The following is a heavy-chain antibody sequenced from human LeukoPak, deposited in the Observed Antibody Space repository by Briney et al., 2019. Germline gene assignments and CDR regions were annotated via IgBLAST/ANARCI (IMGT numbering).Heavy chain of an antibody. Sequence: SETLSLTCTVSGGSISSYYWSWIRQPPGKGLEWIGYIYYNGGSTNYNPSLKSRVTISVDTSKNQSSLKLSSVTAADTAAYYCAKGGYDILTGYYNAFDIWGQGTMVTVAS. CDR3: AKGGYDILTGYYNAFDI. J-gene: IGHJ3*02. D-gene: IGHD3-9*01. V-gene: IGHV4-59*01. CDR1: GGSISSYY. CDR2: IYYNGGST.